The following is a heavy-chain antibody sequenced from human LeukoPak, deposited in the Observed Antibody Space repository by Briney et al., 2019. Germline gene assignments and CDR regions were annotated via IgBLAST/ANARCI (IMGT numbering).Heavy chain of an antibody. CDR1: GFTFSSYW. Sequence: GGSLTLSCAASGFTFSSYWMSWVRQAPGKGLEWVANIKQDGSEKFYVDSVKGRFTISRDNAKNSLYLQMDSLRAEDTAVFYCARIRWIHSALFDYWGQGILVTVSS. CDR2: IKQDGSEK. D-gene: IGHD5-18*01. J-gene: IGHJ4*02. CDR3: ARIRWIHSALFDY. V-gene: IGHV3-7*05.